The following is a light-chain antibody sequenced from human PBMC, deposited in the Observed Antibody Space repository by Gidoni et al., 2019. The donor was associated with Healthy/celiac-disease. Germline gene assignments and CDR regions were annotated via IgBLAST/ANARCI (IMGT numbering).Light chain of an antibody. CDR3: QQSYSTPWT. V-gene: IGKV1-39*01. CDR1: QSISSY. CDR2: AAS. Sequence: DIQMTPSPSSLSASVGDRVTITCRASQSISSYLNWYQQKPGKAHKLLIYAASSLQSGVPSRCSGSGAGTDFTLTISSLQPEDFATYYCQQSYSTPWTFGQGTKVEIK. J-gene: IGKJ1*01.